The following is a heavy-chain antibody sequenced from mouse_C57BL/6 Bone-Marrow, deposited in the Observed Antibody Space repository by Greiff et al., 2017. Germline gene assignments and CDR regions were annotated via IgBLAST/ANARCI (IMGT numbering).Heavy chain of an antibody. J-gene: IGHJ2*01. D-gene: IGHD2-4*01. CDR3: ARVISCDYDLFDY. CDR1: GYTFTSYW. Sequence: VKLQQPGAELVKPGASVKMSCKASGYTFTSYWITWVKQRPGQGLEWIGYIYPGSGSTNYNEKFKSKATLTVETSSSTAYMQLSSLTSEDSAVYYCARVISCDYDLFDYWGQGTTLTVSS. V-gene: IGHV1-55*01. CDR2: IYPGSGST.